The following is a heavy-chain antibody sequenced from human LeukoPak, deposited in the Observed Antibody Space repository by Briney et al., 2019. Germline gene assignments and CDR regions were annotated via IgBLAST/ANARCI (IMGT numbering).Heavy chain of an antibody. CDR1: GFTFSSYE. V-gene: IGHV3-48*03. D-gene: IGHD3-9*01. CDR3: ARANYDILTGYYTRGWFDP. CDR2: ISSSGSTI. Sequence: PGGSLRLSCAASGFTFSSYEMNWVRQAPGKGLEWVSYISSSGSTIYYAGSVKGRFTISRDNAKNSLYLQMNSLRAEDTAVYYCARANYDILTGYYTRGWFDPWGQGTLVTVSS. J-gene: IGHJ5*02.